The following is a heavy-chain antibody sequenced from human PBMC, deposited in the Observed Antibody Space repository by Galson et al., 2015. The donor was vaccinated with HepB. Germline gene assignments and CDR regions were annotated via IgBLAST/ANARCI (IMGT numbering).Heavy chain of an antibody. Sequence: PALVKPTQTLTLTCTFSGFSLSTSGVGVGWIRQPPGKALEWLALIYWDDDKRYSPSLKSRLTITKDTSKNQVVLTMTNMDPVDTATYYCAHITRGTIFGVVIFTWFDPWGQGTLVTVSS. CDR2: IYWDDDK. CDR3: AHITRGTIFGVVIFTWFDP. V-gene: IGHV2-5*02. J-gene: IGHJ5*02. CDR1: GFSLSTSGVG. D-gene: IGHD3-3*01.